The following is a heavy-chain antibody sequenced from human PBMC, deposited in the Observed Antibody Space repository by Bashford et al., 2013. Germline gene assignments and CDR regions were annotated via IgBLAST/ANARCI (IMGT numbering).Heavy chain of an antibody. V-gene: IGHV4-61*02. D-gene: IGHD2-15*01. CDR1: GASVSSGSYY. CDR3: ARDNRRISSYYYGVDV. Sequence: SETLSLTCTVSGASVSSGSYYWSWIRQPAGKGLEYIGRIYTNGITNYNPSLKSRVTMSLDTSKNQFSLKLSSVTAADTAVYYCARDNRRISSYYYGVDVWGQGTTVTVSS. J-gene: IGHJ6*02. CDR2: IYTNGIT.